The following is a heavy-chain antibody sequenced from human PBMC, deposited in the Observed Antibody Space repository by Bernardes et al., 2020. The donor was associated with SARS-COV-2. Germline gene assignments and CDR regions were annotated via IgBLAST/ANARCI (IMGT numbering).Heavy chain of an antibody. CDR3: ARGGGGSTYGCGDF. Sequence: SLVPSAAASVFHLRPAWIHCARPAPARVLQHVSRSSPHGTTTNYADSVKRRLTISRDNIKNTLYLQMNSLTGEDTAVYFCARGGGGSTYGCGDFCGQGPLVTAAS. V-gene: IGHV3-74*01. CDR2: SSPHGTTT. J-gene: IGHJ4*02. CDR1: VFHLRPAW. D-gene: IGHD5-18*01.